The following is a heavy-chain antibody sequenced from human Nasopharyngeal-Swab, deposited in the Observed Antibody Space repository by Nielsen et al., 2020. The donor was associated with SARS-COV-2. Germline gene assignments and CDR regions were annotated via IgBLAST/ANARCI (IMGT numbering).Heavy chain of an antibody. Sequence: GESLKISCAATGFTFSSYWMSWVRQAPGKGLEWVASTKEDGSETYYVDSVKGRFTISRDNAKNSLYLQMNSLRAEDTAIYYCATSSAWCFQYWGQGSLITVSS. J-gene: IGHJ4*02. D-gene: IGHD6-19*01. V-gene: IGHV3-7*02. CDR2: TKEDGSET. CDR1: GFTFSSYW. CDR3: ATSSAWCFQY.